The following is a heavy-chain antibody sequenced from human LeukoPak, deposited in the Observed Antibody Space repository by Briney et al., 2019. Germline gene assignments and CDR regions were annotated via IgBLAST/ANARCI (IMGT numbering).Heavy chain of an antibody. CDR3: AREGRQQLATNAFDI. J-gene: IGHJ3*02. V-gene: IGHV3-48*01. Sequence: PGGSLRLSCAASGFTFSSYSMNWVRQAPGKGLEWVSYISSSSSTIYYADSVKGGFTISRDNAKNSLYLQMNSLRAEDTAVYYRAREGRQQLATNAFDIWGQGTMVTVSS. CDR2: ISSSSSTI. D-gene: IGHD6-13*01. CDR1: GFTFSSYS.